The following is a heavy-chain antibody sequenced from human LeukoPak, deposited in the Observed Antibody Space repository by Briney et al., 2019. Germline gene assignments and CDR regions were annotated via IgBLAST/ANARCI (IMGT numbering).Heavy chain of an antibody. V-gene: IGHV5-51*01. Sequence: GESLKISCKGSGYSFTSYWIGWVRQMPGQGLEGMGIIYPGDSDTRYSPSFQDPLTISADKSSSTAYLQWSSLKASDTAMYYCARRQILGYCSSTSCYGNWFDPWGQGTLVTVSS. CDR3: ARRQILGYCSSTSCYGNWFDP. CDR2: IYPGDSDT. D-gene: IGHD2-2*01. J-gene: IGHJ5*02. CDR1: GYSFTSYW.